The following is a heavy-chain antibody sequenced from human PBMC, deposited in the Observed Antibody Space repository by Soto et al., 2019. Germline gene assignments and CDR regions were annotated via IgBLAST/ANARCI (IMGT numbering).Heavy chain of an antibody. CDR2: IIPIPGTA. V-gene: IGHV1-69*01. Sequence: QVQLVQSGAEVKKPGSSVKFSCRASGGTFSSYAISWVRQPLGQGLEWMGGIIPIPGTANYAQKFQGRVTITADESTSTAYMELSSLRSEDTAVYYCARSQGSSTSLEIYYYYYYGMDVWGQGTTVTVSS. CDR1: GGTFSSYA. D-gene: IGHD2-2*01. J-gene: IGHJ6*02. CDR3: ARSQGSSTSLEIYYYYYYGMDV.